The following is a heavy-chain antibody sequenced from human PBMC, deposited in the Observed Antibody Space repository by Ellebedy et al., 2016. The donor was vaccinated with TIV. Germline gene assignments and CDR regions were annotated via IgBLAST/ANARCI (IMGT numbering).Heavy chain of an antibody. D-gene: IGHD3-3*01. Sequence: SGPTLVXPTQTLTLTCTFSGFSLSTSGMRVSWIRQPPGKALEWLARIDWDDDKFYSTSLKTRLTISKDTSKNQVVLTMTNMDPVDTATYYCARSSGFWSGYSLIDAFDIWGQGTMVTVSS. J-gene: IGHJ3*02. V-gene: IGHV2-70*04. CDR3: ARSSGFWSGYSLIDAFDI. CDR2: IDWDDDK. CDR1: GFSLSTSGMR.